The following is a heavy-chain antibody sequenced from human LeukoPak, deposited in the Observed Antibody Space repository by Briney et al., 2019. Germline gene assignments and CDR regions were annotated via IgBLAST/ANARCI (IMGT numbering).Heavy chain of an antibody. D-gene: IGHD5-24*01. Sequence: SETLSLTCTVSGGSISSYYWSWIRQPPGKGLEWIGYIYYSGSTNYNPSLRSRVTISVDTSKNQFSLKLSSVTAADTAVYYCARHEMANDYWGQGTLVTVSS. CDR1: GGSISSYY. CDR2: IYYSGST. CDR3: ARHEMANDY. J-gene: IGHJ4*02. V-gene: IGHV4-59*08.